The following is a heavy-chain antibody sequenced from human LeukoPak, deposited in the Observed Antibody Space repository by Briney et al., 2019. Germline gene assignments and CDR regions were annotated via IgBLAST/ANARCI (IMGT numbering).Heavy chain of an antibody. J-gene: IGHJ6*03. CDR3: ARDSIQLWFGYYYYYMDV. Sequence: SQTLSLTWTVSGGSISSGGYYWSWIRQHPGKGLEWIGYIYYSGSTYYNPSLKSRVTISVDTSKNQFSLKLSSVTAADTAVYYCARDSIQLWFGYYYYYMDVWGKGTTVTVSS. CDR2: IYYSGST. V-gene: IGHV4-31*02. CDR1: GGSISSGGYY. D-gene: IGHD5-18*01.